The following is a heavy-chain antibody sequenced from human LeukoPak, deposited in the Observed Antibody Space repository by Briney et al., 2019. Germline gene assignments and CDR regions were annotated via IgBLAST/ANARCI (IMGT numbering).Heavy chain of an antibody. Sequence: SAPTLVNPTQPLTLTFTFSGFSLRTSGVGMGWIRQPPVQALEWLALIYSDDDKCYSPSLRSRLTITKHTSKIQVVPTMTKIDPVDTATYFCAHDGDGGLHYNWYYFDYWGQGTLVTVSS. J-gene: IGHJ4*02. CDR2: IYSDDDK. CDR3: AHDGDGGLHYNWYYFDY. V-gene: IGHV2-5*02. CDR1: GFSLRTSGVG. D-gene: IGHD3-10*01.